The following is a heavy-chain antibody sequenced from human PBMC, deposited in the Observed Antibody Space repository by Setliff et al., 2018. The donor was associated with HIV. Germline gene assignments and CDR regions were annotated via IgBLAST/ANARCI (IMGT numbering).Heavy chain of an antibody. CDR1: GGSISSYY. J-gene: IGHJ4*02. CDR2: IYPIGSPDYPSGNT. Sequence: PSETLSLTCTVSGGSISSYYWSWIRQSPGKGLEWIGYIYPIGSPDYPSGNTVYNPSFRSRVTLSLDTSKNQFSLKLTSVTAADAAVYYCTGDYNSGSHRFDYWAREPRSPSPQ. V-gene: IGHV4-4*08. CDR3: TGDYNSGSHRFDY. D-gene: IGHD3-10*01.